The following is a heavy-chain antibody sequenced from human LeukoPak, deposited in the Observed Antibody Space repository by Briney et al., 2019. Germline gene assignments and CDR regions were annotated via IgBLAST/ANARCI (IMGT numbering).Heavy chain of an antibody. Sequence: PGGSLRFSYAACGFTFSSYDMHWVRQATGKGLEWVSAIGTAGDTYYPGSVKGRFTISRENAKNSLYLQMNSLRAGDTAVYYCARQTTVGGLDYWGQGTLVTVSS. CDR2: IGTAGDT. J-gene: IGHJ4*02. CDR1: GFTFSSYD. D-gene: IGHD4-11*01. CDR3: ARQTTVGGLDY. V-gene: IGHV3-13*01.